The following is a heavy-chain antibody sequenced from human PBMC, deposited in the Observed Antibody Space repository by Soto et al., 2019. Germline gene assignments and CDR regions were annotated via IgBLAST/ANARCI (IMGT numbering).Heavy chain of an antibody. J-gene: IGHJ5*02. CDR2: FDPDEAET. Sequence: QVQLVQSGAEVKKPGDSVKVSCKVSGYTLNEVAMHWVRQAPGKGLEWLGGFDPDEAETIYAQHFQGRVTMTEDTSTDTVYMELSSLRSEDTALYCCTTYHGDYNFDHWGQGTLVTVSS. D-gene: IGHD4-17*01. V-gene: IGHV1-24*01. CDR1: GYTLNEVA. CDR3: TTYHGDYNFDH.